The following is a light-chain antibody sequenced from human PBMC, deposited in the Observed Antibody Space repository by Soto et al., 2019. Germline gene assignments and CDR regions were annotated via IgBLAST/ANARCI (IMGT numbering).Light chain of an antibody. CDR3: QQSDSTPYT. CDR2: DAS. CDR1: QTISTY. J-gene: IGKJ2*01. Sequence: DIQMTQSPSSLSASVGDRVTITCRASQTISTYLNWYQQKPGKAPRLLIYDASSLLSGVPSRFSGSGSGTDFTLTIASLQPEDFSTYYCQQSDSTPYTFGRGPRWIS. V-gene: IGKV1-39*01.